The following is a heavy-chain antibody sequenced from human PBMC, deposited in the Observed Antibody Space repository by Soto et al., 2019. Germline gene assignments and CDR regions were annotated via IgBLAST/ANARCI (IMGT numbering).Heavy chain of an antibody. CDR1: GGSICSDIYY. Sequence: QVQLQESGPGLVKPSETLSLTCTVSGGSICSDIYYWGWIRQPPGQGLEWIGSIYHTGNTFYNPALKSRVTLSVDTSENQFSLKLNSITAADTAVYFCARHSHEDHGDPNWFDPWGQGTLVTVSS. V-gene: IGHV4-39*01. CDR3: ARHSHEDHGDPNWFDP. D-gene: IGHD4-17*01. CDR2: IYHTGNT. J-gene: IGHJ5*02.